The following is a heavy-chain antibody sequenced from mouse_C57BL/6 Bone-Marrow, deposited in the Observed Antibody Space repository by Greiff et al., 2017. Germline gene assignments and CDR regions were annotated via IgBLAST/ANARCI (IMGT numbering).Heavy chain of an antibody. J-gene: IGHJ3*01. D-gene: IGHD1-1*01. CDR2: IYPGSGST. CDR1: GYTFTSYW. V-gene: IGHV1-55*01. CDR3: ALSGSSPLAY. Sequence: VQLQESGAELVKPGASVKMSCKASGYTFTSYWLTWVKQRPGQGLEWIGDIYPGSGSTNYNEKFKSKATLTVDTSSSPAYMQLSSLTSEDSAVYYCALSGSSPLAYWGQGTLVTVSA.